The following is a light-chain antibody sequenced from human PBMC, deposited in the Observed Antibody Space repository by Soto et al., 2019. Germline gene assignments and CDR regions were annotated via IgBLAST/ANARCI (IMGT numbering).Light chain of an antibody. J-gene: IGLJ2*01. CDR2: AVS. CDR1: SSDVGGYDY. CDR3: SSYTTSSTLV. Sequence: QSALTQPASVSGSPGQSITISCTGTSSDVGGYDYVSWYQQHPDKAPKLMIYAVSNRPSGVSNRFSGSKSGNTAPLTISGLQAEDEAEYYCSSYTTSSTLVFGGGTKLTVL. V-gene: IGLV2-14*03.